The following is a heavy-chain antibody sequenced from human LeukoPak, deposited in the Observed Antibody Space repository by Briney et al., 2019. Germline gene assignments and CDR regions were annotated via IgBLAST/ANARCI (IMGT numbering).Heavy chain of an antibody. Sequence: SETLSLTCTVSGYSISSGYYWSWIRQPPGKGLEWIGYIYYSGSTYYNPSLKSRVTISVDTSKNQFSLKLSSVTAADTAVYYCARDKEGLRYLDYWGQGTLVTVSS. V-gene: IGHV4-30-4*01. CDR2: IYYSGST. D-gene: IGHD3-9*01. CDR1: GYSISSGYY. J-gene: IGHJ4*02. CDR3: ARDKEGLRYLDY.